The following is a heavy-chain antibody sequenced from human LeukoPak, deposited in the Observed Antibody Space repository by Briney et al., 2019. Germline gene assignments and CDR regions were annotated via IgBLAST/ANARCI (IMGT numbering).Heavy chain of an antibody. CDR2: ISAYNGNP. V-gene: IGHV1-18*01. D-gene: IGHD6-6*01. CDR1: GYTFTSYG. J-gene: IGHJ6*03. CDR3: ARKMYSSSGYYYMDV. Sequence: GASVKASCKASGYTFTSYGISWVRQAPGQGLEWMGWISAYNGNPNYAQKLQGRVTMATDTSTSTAYMELRSLRSDDTAVYYCARKMYSSSGYYYMDVWGKGTTVTVSS.